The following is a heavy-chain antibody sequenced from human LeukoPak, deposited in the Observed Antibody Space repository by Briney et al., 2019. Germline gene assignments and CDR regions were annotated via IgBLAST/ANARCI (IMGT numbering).Heavy chain of an antibody. CDR3: ARGPVGATSGSGWFDP. J-gene: IGHJ5*02. V-gene: IGHV1-8*01. D-gene: IGHD1-26*01. CDR1: GYTFTTYD. Sequence: ASVKVSCRASGYTFTTYDVNWVRQATGQGLEWMGWMNPNSGNTGYAQKFQGRVTMTRNTSISTAYMELSSLRSEDTAVYYCARGPVGATSGSGWFDPWGQGTLVTVSS. CDR2: MNPNSGNT.